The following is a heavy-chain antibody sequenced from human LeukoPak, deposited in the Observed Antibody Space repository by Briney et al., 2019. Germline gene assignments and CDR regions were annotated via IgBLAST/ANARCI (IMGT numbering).Heavy chain of an antibody. CDR3: AKDISAHSYGRFFDY. Sequence: GGSLRLSCAASGFSFGRYEMNWVRQAPGKGLEWVSAISGSGGSTYYADSVKGRFTISRDNSKNTLYLQMNSLRAEDTAVYYCAKDISAHSYGRFFDYWGQGTLVTVSS. CDR2: ISGSGGST. V-gene: IGHV3-23*01. D-gene: IGHD5-18*01. CDR1: GFSFGRYE. J-gene: IGHJ4*02.